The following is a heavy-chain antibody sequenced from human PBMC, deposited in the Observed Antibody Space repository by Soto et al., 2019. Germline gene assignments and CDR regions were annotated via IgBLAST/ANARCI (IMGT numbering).Heavy chain of an antibody. V-gene: IGHV4-59*08. J-gene: IGHJ4*02. CDR1: GGSITNYY. Sequence: PSETLSLTCTVSGGSITNYYWSWTRQPPGKGLEWIGYIYYAGTTTYNPSLKSRVTISLDRSKNQFSLKLDSVTAADTAVYYCTRLGGYYQALDSWGQGTLVTVSS. CDR3: TRLGGYYQALDS. D-gene: IGHD3-22*01. CDR2: IYYAGTT.